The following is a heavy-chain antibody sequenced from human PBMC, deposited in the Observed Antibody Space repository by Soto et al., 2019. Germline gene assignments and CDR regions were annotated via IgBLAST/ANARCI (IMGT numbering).Heavy chain of an antibody. CDR1: GGSISSSSYY. CDR3: ARRQWLVQGGDY. CDR2: IYYSGST. Sequence: QLQLQESGPGLVKPSETLSLTCTVSGGSISSSSYYWGWIRQPPGKGLEWIGSIYYSGSTYYNPSLKSRVTISVDTSKNQFSLKLSSVTAADTAVYYCARRQWLVQGGDYWGQGTLVTVSS. D-gene: IGHD6-19*01. J-gene: IGHJ4*02. V-gene: IGHV4-39*01.